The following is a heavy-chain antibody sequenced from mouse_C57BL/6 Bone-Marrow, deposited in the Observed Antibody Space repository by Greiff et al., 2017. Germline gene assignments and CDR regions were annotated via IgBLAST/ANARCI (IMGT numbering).Heavy chain of an antibody. CDR3: TRYFDV. CDR2: IDPENGDT. V-gene: IGHV14-4*01. Sequence: VQLQQSGAELVRPGASVKLSCTASGFNFKDDYMHWVKQRPEQGLEWIGWIDPENGDTEYASKFQGKATITANTSSNTAYLQLSSLTSEDSAVYYCTRYFDVWGRGTAVTVTS. J-gene: IGHJ1*03. CDR1: GFNFKDDY.